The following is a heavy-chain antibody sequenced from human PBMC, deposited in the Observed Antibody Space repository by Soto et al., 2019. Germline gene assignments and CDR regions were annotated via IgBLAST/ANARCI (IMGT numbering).Heavy chain of an antibody. V-gene: IGHV3-15*01. CDR2: IKSKTDGGTT. J-gene: IGHJ4*02. CDR1: GFTFSNAW. CDR3: TTEDGSGWSPTFDY. Sequence: GGSLRLSCAASGFTFSNAWMSWVRQAPGKGLEWVGRIKSKTDGGTTDYAAPVKGRFTISRDDSKNTLYLQMNSLKTEDTAVYYCTTEDGSGWSPTFDYWGQGTLVTVSS. D-gene: IGHD6-19*01.